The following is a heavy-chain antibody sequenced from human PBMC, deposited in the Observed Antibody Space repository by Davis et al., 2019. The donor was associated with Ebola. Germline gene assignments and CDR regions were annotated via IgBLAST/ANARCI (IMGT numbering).Heavy chain of an antibody. Sequence: LKISCAASGFTFSSYEMNWVRQAPGKGLEWVSYISSSGSTIYYADSVKGRFTISRDNAKNSLYLQMNSLRAEDTAVYYCARGGGSYWGNWFDPWGQGTLVTVSS. D-gene: IGHD1-26*01. CDR3: ARGGGSYWGNWFDP. J-gene: IGHJ5*02. V-gene: IGHV3-48*03. CDR1: GFTFSSYE. CDR2: ISSSGSTI.